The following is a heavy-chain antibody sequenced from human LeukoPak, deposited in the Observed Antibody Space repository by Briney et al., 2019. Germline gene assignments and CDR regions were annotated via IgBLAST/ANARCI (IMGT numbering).Heavy chain of an antibody. CDR3: ARHPTYSSSWSILYYFDY. CDR2: IYYSGST. D-gene: IGHD6-13*01. Sequence: SETLSLTCTVSGGSISSYYWSWIRQPPGKGLEWIGYIYYSGSTNYNPSLKSRVTISVDTSKNQFSLKLSSVPAADTAVYYCARHPTYSSSWSILYYFDYWDQGTLVTVSS. CDR1: GGSISSYY. J-gene: IGHJ4*02. V-gene: IGHV4-59*08.